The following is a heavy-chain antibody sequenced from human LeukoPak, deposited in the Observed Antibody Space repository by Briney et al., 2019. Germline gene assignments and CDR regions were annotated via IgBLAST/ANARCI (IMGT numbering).Heavy chain of an antibody. J-gene: IGHJ4*02. Sequence: SETLSLTCTVSGGSISSGGYYWSWIRQHPGKGPEWIGYIYYSGSTYYNPSLKSRVTISVDTSKNQFSLKLSSVTAADTAVYYCARWDTAMVIFDYWGQGTLVTVSS. D-gene: IGHD5-18*01. CDR2: IYYSGST. CDR1: GGSISSGGYY. V-gene: IGHV4-31*03. CDR3: ARWDTAMVIFDY.